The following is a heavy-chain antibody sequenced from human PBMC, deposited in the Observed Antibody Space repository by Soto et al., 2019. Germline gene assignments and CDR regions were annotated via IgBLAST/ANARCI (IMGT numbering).Heavy chain of an antibody. J-gene: IGHJ4*02. CDR2: IYYSGST. CDR1: GGSISSGDYY. V-gene: IGHV4-30-4*01. D-gene: IGHD3-3*01. Sequence: SETLSLTXTVSGGSISSGDYYWSWIRQPPGKGLEWIGYIYYSGSTYYNPSLKSRVTISVDTSKNQFSLKLSSVTAADTAVYYCARDGLRFLEWSSYWGQGTLVTVSS. CDR3: ARDGLRFLEWSSY.